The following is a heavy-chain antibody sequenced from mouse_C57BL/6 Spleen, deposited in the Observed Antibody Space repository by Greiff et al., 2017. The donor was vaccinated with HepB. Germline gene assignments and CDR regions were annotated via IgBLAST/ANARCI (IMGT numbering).Heavy chain of an antibody. Sequence: QVQLKESGAELARPGASVKMSCKASGYTFTSYTMHWVKQRPGQGLEWIGYINPSSGYTKYNQKFKDKATLTADKSSSTAYMQLSSLTSEDSAVYYCARSREITTVVDYWGQGTTLTVSS. CDR1: GYTFTSYT. D-gene: IGHD1-1*01. V-gene: IGHV1-4*01. CDR2: INPSSGYT. J-gene: IGHJ2*01. CDR3: ARSREITTVVDY.